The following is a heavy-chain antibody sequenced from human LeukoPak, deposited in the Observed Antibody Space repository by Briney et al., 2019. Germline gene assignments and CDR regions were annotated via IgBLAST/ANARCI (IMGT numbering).Heavy chain of an antibody. Sequence: SETLSHTCTVSGGSISSGGYYWSWIRQHPGKGLEWIGYIYYSGSTYYNPSLKSRVTISVDTSKNQFSLKLSSVTAADTAVYYCARAASPDFWSGYYMNYFDYWGQGTLVTVSS. CDR2: IYYSGST. J-gene: IGHJ4*02. CDR3: ARAASPDFWSGYYMNYFDY. CDR1: GGSISSGGYY. V-gene: IGHV4-31*03. D-gene: IGHD3-3*01.